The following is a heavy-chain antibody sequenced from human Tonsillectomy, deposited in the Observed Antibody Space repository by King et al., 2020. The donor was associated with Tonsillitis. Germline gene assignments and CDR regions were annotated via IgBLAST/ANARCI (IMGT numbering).Heavy chain of an antibody. CDR1: GFSLSTSGVG. J-gene: IGHJ3*02. V-gene: IGHV2-5*01. CDR3: AHSCGAEYGVFWGVGAFEI. CDR2: IYWNDDK. D-gene: IGHD4-17*01. Sequence: QLTLKESGPTLVKPTQTLTLTCTFSGFSLSTSGVGVGWIRQPPGKALEWLALIYWNDDKRYSPSLKSRLTITKDTSKNEAVLTMTNMDPVDTATYYCAHSCGAEYGVFWGVGAFEIWGQGTMVTVSS.